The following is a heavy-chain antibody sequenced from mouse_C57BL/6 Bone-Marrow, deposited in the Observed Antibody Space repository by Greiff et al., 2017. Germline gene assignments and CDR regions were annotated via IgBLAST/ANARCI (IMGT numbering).Heavy chain of an antibody. CDR2: IDPENGET. J-gene: IGHJ3*01. CDR1: GFNFKDYY. CDR3: TRIAY. V-gene: IGHV14-4*01. Sequence: VQLQQSGAELVRPGASVKLSCTASGFNFKDYYMHWVKQRPEQGLEWIGWIDPENGETDNASKFQGKATITVDTSSNTAYLQLSSLTSEDTAVYYCTRIAYWGQGTLVTVSA.